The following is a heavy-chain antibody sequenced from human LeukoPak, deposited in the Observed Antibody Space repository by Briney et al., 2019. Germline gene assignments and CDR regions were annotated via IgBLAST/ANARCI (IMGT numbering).Heavy chain of an antibody. Sequence: GRSLRLSYAASGFTFSSYGMHWVRQAPGKGLEWVAVISYDGSNKYYADSVKGRFTISRDNSKNTLYLQMNSLRAEDTAVYYCAKETPYYDSSGDVWGQGTLVTVSS. CDR3: AKETPYYDSSGDV. J-gene: IGHJ4*02. CDR1: GFTFSSYG. CDR2: ISYDGSNK. D-gene: IGHD3-22*01. V-gene: IGHV3-30*18.